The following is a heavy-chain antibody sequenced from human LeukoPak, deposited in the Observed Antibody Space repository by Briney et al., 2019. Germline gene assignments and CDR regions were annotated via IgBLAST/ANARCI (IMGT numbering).Heavy chain of an antibody. V-gene: IGHV1-18*01. D-gene: IGHD3-22*01. CDR1: GYTFTSYG. J-gene: IGHJ4*02. CDR3: ARLKSGYPDSDY. CDR2: ISAYNGNT. Sequence: ASVKVSCKASGYTFTSYGISWVRQAPGQELERMGWISAYNGNTNYAQKLQGRVTMTTDTSTSTAYMELRSLRSDDTAVYYCARLKSGYPDSDYWGQGTLVTVSS.